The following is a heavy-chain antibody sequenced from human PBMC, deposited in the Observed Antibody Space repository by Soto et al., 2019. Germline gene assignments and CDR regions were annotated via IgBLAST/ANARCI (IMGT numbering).Heavy chain of an antibody. CDR1: GVSTRTGGYY. CDR3: ARVRMILGVSHYDY. CDR2: IYNSGNT. J-gene: IGHJ4*02. D-gene: IGHD3-22*01. V-gene: IGHV4-31*03. Sequence: SETLSLTCNVSGVSTRTGGYYWSWIRQHPGKGLEWIGYIYNSGNTYYNASLKSRATISLDTSKNQLSLNLTSVTAADTAVYYCARVRMILGVSHYDYWGQG.